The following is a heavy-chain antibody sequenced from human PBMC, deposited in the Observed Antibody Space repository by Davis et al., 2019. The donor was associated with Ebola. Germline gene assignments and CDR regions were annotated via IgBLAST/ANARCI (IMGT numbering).Heavy chain of an antibody. Sequence: SVKVSCKASGGTFSSYAISWVRQAPGQGLEWMGGIIPIFGTANYAQKFQGRVTITADKSTSTAYMELSSLRSEDTAVYYCARESGLQIGWFDPWGQGTLVTVSS. CDR3: ARESGLQIGWFDP. CDR1: GGTFSSYA. V-gene: IGHV1-69*06. J-gene: IGHJ5*02. D-gene: IGHD5-24*01. CDR2: IIPIFGTA.